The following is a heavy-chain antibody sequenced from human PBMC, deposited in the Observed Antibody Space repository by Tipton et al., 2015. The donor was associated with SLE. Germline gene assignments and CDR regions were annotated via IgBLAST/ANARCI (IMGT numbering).Heavy chain of an antibody. CDR1: GGSFSGYY. V-gene: IGHV3-23*01. CDR2: ISGSGGST. J-gene: IGHJ6*02. Sequence: LSLTCAVYGGSFSGYYWSWIRQPPGKGLEWVSAISGSGGSTYYADSVKGRFTISRDNSKNTLYLQMNSLRAEDTAVYYCAREVSWDGMDVWGQGTTVTVSS. D-gene: IGHD6-13*01. CDR3: AREVSWDGMDV.